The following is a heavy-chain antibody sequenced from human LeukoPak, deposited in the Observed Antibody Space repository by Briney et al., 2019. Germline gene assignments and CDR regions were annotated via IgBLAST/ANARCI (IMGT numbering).Heavy chain of an antibody. Sequence: GGSLRLSCEASGFTFSSHWMHWVRQVPGKGLVGVARSMCDENEIDYADSVKGRVTISRDNAKNTLYLQLNSLRVEDTAVYFCARGHVPGSTRHWDFWGQGTLVTVSS. CDR1: GFTFSSHW. CDR2: SMCDENEI. CDR3: ARGHVPGSTRHWDF. V-gene: IGHV3-74*01. J-gene: IGHJ4*02. D-gene: IGHD3-10*01.